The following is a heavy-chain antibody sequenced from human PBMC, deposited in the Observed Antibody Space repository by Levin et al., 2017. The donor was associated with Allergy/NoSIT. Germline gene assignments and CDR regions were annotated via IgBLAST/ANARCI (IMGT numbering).Heavy chain of an antibody. CDR1: GYTFTSYD. Sequence: ASVKVSCKASGYTFTSYDINWVRQATGQGLEWMGWMNPNSGNTGYAQKFQGRVTMTRNTSISTAYMELSSLRSEDTAVYYCARGSVLRFLEWLFGDYYYYGMDVWGQGTTVTVSS. D-gene: IGHD3-3*01. CDR3: ARGSVLRFLEWLFGDYYYYGMDV. J-gene: IGHJ6*02. V-gene: IGHV1-8*01. CDR2: MNPNSGNT.